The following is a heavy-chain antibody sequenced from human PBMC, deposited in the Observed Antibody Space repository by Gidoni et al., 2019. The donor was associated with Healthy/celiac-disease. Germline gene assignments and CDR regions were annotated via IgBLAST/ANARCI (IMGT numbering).Heavy chain of an antibody. Sequence: EVQLLVSGGGLVQPGGYLRLACAASGFTSSSYAMSWVRQAPGKGLEWVSAISGSGGSTYYADSVKGRFTISRDNSKNTLYLQMNSLRAEDTAVYYCAKDIEPLGSGLDIYFDYWGQGTLVTVSS. CDR2: ISGSGGST. J-gene: IGHJ4*02. CDR1: GFTSSSYA. CDR3: AKDIEPLGSGLDIYFDY. D-gene: IGHD3-3*01. V-gene: IGHV3-23*01.